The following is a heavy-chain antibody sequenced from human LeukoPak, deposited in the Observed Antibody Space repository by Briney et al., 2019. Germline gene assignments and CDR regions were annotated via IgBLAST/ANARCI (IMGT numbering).Heavy chain of an antibody. J-gene: IGHJ5*02. Sequence: ASETLSLTCAVSGGSISRGGYSWSWIRQPAGKGLEWIGRIYTSGSTNYNPSLKSRVTMSVDTSKNQFSLKLSSVTAADTAVYYCARDGELLLGHGWFDPWGQGTLVTVSS. CDR1: GGSISRGGYS. CDR3: ARDGELLLGHGWFDP. D-gene: IGHD3-10*01. CDR2: IYTSGST. V-gene: IGHV4-61*02.